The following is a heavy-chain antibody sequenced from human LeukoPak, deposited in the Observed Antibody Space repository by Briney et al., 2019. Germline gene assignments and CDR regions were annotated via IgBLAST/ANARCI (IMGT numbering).Heavy chain of an antibody. D-gene: IGHD4-17*01. CDR2: ISASGGNT. CDR1: GFTFSNFA. CDR3: ARDPGDYVGNDAFDI. Sequence: GGSLRLSCATSGFTFSNFAMSWVRQAPGKGLEWVSGISASGGNTYYADSVKGRFTISRDNSKNTLYLQMNSLRAEDTAVYYCARDPGDYVGNDAFDIWGQGTMVTVSS. J-gene: IGHJ3*02. V-gene: IGHV3-23*01.